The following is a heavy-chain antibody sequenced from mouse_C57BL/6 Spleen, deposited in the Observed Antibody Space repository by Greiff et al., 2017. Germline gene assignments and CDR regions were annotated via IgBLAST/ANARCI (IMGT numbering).Heavy chain of an antibody. CDR1: GYSITSGYY. CDR3: ARDVGDLDY. V-gene: IGHV3-6*01. J-gene: IGHJ2*01. D-gene: IGHD3-3*01. Sequence: ESGPGLVKPSQSLSLTCSVTGYSITSGYYWNWIRQFPGNKLEWMGYISYDGSNKYNPSPKNRISITRDTSKNQFFLKLNSVTTEDTATYYCARDVGDLDYWGQGTTLTVSS. CDR2: ISYDGSN.